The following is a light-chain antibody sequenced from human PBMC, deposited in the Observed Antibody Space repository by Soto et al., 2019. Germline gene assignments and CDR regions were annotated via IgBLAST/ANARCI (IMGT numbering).Light chain of an antibody. V-gene: IGKV2-28*01. J-gene: IGKJ2*01. CDR2: MRS. CDR1: QSLLDSNGYNY. Sequence: DIVLTQSPLSLPVTPGEAASISCRSSQSLLDSNGYNYLDWYVQKPGQSPQLLIYMRSNRSSGVPDRFSGSGSGTDCTLKISRVEAEDVGVYYCMQSLETSYTFGQGTKLEIK. CDR3: MQSLETSYT.